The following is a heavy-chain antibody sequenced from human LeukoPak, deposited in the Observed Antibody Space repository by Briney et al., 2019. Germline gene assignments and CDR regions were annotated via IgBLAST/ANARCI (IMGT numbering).Heavy chain of an antibody. CDR3: ARAPMLGSPLDY. V-gene: IGHV3-53*04. J-gene: IGHJ4*02. Sequence: GGSLRLSCAASGFTFSSYAMSWVRQAPGKGLEWVSVIYSGGSTYYADSVKGRFTISRRNSKNTLYLQMNSLRAEDTAVYYCARAPMLGSPLDYWGQGTLVTVSS. CDR2: IYSGGST. D-gene: IGHD2-8*01. CDR1: GFTFSSYA.